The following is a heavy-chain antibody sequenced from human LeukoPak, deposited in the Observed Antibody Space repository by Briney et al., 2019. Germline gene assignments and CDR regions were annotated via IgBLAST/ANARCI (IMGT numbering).Heavy chain of an antibody. J-gene: IGHJ4*02. D-gene: IGHD5-18*01. CDR3: ARGSYSYGNAFDY. Sequence: SETLSLTCTVSGGSISTSRYYWGWIRQPPGKGLEWIGSMHYSGSTYYNPSLKSRVTMSVDTSKNQFSLNLNSVTAADTAVYFCARGSYSYGNAFDYWGQGTLVTVSS. CDR1: GGSISTSRYY. CDR2: MHYSGST. V-gene: IGHV4-39*07.